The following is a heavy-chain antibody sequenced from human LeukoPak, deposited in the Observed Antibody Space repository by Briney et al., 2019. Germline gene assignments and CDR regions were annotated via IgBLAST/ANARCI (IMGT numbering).Heavy chain of an antibody. V-gene: IGHV1-58*01. D-gene: IGHD2-2*01. CDR1: GFTFTSSA. J-gene: IGHJ6*03. Sequence: SVKVSCKASGFTFTSSAVQWVRQARGQRLEWIGWIVVGSGNTIYAQKFQERVTITRDMSTSTAYMELSSLRSEDTAVYYCTAGYLPAANYYYYYYMDVWGKGTTVTVSS. CDR3: TAGYLPAANYYYYYYMDV. CDR2: IVVGSGNT.